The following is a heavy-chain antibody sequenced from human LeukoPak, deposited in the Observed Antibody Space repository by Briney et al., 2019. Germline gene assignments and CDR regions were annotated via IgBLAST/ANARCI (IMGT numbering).Heavy chain of an antibody. CDR2: ISSSSSYI. CDR3: ASDASLCGGDCYAYWYFDL. V-gene: IGHV3-21*01. J-gene: IGHJ2*01. CDR1: GFTFSSYS. Sequence: PGGSLRLSCAASGFTFSSYSMNWVRQAPGKGLEWVSSISSSSSYIYYADSVKGRFTISRDNAKNSLYLQMNSLRAEDTAVYYCASDASLCGGDCYAYWYFDLWGRGTLVTVSS. D-gene: IGHD2-21*02.